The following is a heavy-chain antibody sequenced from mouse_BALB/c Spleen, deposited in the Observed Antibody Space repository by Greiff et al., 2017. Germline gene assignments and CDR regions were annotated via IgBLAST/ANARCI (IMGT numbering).Heavy chain of an antibody. CDR2: IYPGGGYT. Sequence: VQLQQSGAELVRPGTSVKISCKASGYTFTNYWLGWVKQRPGHGLECIGDIYPGGGYTNYNEKFKGKATLTADTSSSTAYMQLSSLTSEDSAVYFCARSLVPYGNYAYWYFDVWGAGTTVTVSS. D-gene: IGHD2-1*01. CDR1: GYTFTNYW. V-gene: IGHV1-63*02. CDR3: ARSLVPYGNYAYWYFDV. J-gene: IGHJ1*01.